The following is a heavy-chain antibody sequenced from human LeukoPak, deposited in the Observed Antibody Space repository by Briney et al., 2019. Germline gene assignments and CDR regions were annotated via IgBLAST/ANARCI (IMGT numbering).Heavy chain of an antibody. V-gene: IGHV3-9*01. J-gene: IGHJ4*02. CDR2: ISWNSGTV. CDR1: GFTFDDYG. CDR3: AKGGYSSGWYGDH. Sequence: GGSLRLSCAASGFTFDDYGMHWVRQAPGKGLEWVSGISWNSGTVVYADSVWGRFTISRDNAKNSAYLQMNSLKAEDTALYYCAKGGYSSGWYGDHWGQGTLVTVSS. D-gene: IGHD6-19*01.